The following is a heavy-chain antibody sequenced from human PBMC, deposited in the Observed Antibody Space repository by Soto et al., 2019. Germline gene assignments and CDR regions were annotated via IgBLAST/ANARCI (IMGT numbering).Heavy chain of an antibody. V-gene: IGHV1-8*01. Sequence: GASLKVSCKASGYTFTSYDINWVRQATGQGLEWMGWMNPNSGNTGYAQKFQGRVTMTRNTSISTAYMELSSLRSEDTAVYYCARDLLILYAPQFSDAFDIWGQGTMVTVSS. CDR2: MNPNSGNT. D-gene: IGHD2-8*01. CDR3: ARDLLILYAPQFSDAFDI. J-gene: IGHJ3*02. CDR1: GYTFTSYD.